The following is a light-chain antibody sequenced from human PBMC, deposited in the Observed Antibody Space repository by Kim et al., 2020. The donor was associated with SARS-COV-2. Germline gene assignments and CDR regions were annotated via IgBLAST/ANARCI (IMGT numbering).Light chain of an antibody. CDR2: KVS. J-gene: IGKJ2*01. CDR1: HPLVHSDGNTD. CDR3: MQGTHWPRT. V-gene: IGKV2-30*02. Sequence: GSISGRSSHPLVHSDGNTDLNWFQQRPGQSPRRLMYKVSTRDSGVPDRFSGSGSGTEFTLKISRVEAEDVGVYYCMQGTHWPRTFGQGTKLEI.